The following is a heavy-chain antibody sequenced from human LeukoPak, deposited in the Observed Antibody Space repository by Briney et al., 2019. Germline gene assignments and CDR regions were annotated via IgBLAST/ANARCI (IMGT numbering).Heavy chain of an antibody. CDR3: AREIYWEGAFDI. CDR1: GYTFTSYY. Sequence: ASVKVSCKASGYTFTSYYMHWVRQAPGQGLEWTGIINPSGGSTSYAQKFQGRVTMTRDTSTSTVYMELSSLRSEDTAVYYCAREIYWEGAFDIWGQGTMVTVSS. D-gene: IGHD1-26*01. V-gene: IGHV1-46*01. J-gene: IGHJ3*02. CDR2: INPSGGST.